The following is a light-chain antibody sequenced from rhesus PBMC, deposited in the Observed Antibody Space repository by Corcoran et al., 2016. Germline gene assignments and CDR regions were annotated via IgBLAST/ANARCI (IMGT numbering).Light chain of an antibody. V-gene: IGLV2-32*02. CDR1: SSDIGDYNY. J-gene: IGLJ1*01. CDR2: EVS. CDR3: ISYAGSNTFI. Sequence: QAALTQPRSVSGSPGQSVTISCTGTSSDIGDYNYVSWYQQHPGPAPKLMIYEVSKRPSGVSDRFSGSKSGNTASLTISGLQAEDESDYYCISYAGSNTFIFGSGTRLTVL.